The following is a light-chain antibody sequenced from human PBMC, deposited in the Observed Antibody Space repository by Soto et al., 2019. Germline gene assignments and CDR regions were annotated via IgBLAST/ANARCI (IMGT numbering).Light chain of an antibody. V-gene: IGKV3-20*01. Sequence: EIVLTQSPGTLSMSPEERATLSCRASQSVSSSYLAWYQQKPGQAPRLLIYGASSRATGIPDRFSGSGSGTDFTLTISRLEPEDFAVYYCQQYGSSRWTCGQGTKVDIK. CDR2: GAS. CDR1: QSVSSSY. J-gene: IGKJ1*01. CDR3: QQYGSSRWT.